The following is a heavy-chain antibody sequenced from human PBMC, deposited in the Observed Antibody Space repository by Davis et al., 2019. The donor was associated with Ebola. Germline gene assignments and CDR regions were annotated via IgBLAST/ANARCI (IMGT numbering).Heavy chain of an antibody. J-gene: IGHJ6*02. CDR3: ARRRITMVRGVMTYYYYGMDV. D-gene: IGHD3-10*01. V-gene: IGHV1-18*01. Sequence: ASVKVSCKASGYTFTSYGIIWVRQAPGQGLEWMGWISAYNGNTNYAQKLQGRVTMTTDTSTSTAYMELRSLRSDDTAVYYCARRRITMVRGVMTYYYYGMDVWGQGTTVTVSS. CDR1: GYTFTSYG. CDR2: ISAYNGNT.